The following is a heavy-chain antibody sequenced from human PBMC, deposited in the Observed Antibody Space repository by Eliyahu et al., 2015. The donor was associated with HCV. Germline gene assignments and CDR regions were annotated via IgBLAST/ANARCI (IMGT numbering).Heavy chain of an antibody. J-gene: IGHJ4*02. D-gene: IGHD6-19*01. CDR1: GGSISSYY. Sequence: QVQLQESGPGLVKPSETLSLTCTVSGGSISSYYWSWIRQPPGKRLEWIGYIYLPGGTYNKPPLKSRVTISVDTSKNQFSLKLTSVTAADTAVYYCARGTITVAGIFDYWGQGTLVTVSS. CDR3: ARGTITVAGIFDY. CDR2: IYLPGGT. V-gene: IGHV4-59*01.